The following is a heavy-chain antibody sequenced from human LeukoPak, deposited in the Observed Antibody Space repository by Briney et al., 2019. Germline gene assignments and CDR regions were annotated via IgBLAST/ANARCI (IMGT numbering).Heavy chain of an antibody. CDR3: ARQRVHGPPYYYYMDV. CDR1: GGSFSGYY. J-gene: IGHJ6*03. D-gene: IGHD4/OR15-4a*01. V-gene: IGHV4-34*01. Sequence: KPSETLSLTCAVYGGSFSGYYWSWIRQPPGKGLEWIGEINHSGSTNYNPSLKSRVTISVDTSKNQFSLKLSSVIAADTAVYYCARQRVHGPPYYYYMDVWGKGTTVTISS. CDR2: INHSGST.